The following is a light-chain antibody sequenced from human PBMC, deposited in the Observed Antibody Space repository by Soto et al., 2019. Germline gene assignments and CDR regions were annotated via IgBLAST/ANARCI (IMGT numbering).Light chain of an antibody. V-gene: IGKV1-9*01. CDR1: QGISSD. J-gene: IGKJ2*01. CDR2: AAS. Sequence: DIQLTQSPSFLSASVGDRVTITCRASQGISSDLAWYQQKPGKAPKLLIYAASTLQSGVPSRLSGSGSGTEFTLTISSPQPEDFATYYCQQLNSYPYSFGQGTTLEIK. CDR3: QQLNSYPYS.